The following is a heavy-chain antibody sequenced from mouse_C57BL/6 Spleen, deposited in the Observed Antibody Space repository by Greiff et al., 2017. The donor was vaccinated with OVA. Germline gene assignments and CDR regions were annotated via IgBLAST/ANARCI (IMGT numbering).Heavy chain of an antibody. CDR3: TRASNFEYAIDY. Sequence: QVQLKESGAELVRPGASVTLSCKASGYTFTDYEMHWVKQTPVHGLEWIGAIDPETGGTAYNQKFKGKAILTADKSSSTAYMELRSLTSEGSAVYCCTRASNFEYAIDYWGQGTSVTVSS. D-gene: IGHD2-5*01. V-gene: IGHV1-15*01. CDR2: IDPETGGT. J-gene: IGHJ4*01. CDR1: GYTFTDYE.